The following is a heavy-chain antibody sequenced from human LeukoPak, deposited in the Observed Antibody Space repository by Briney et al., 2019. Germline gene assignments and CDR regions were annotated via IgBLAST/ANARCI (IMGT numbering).Heavy chain of an antibody. D-gene: IGHD5-12*01. CDR1: GYTFTSYG. CDR3: ARARLRGRNVSWYYYYYYMDV. Sequence: ASVKVSCKASGYTFTSYGISWVRQAPGQGLEWMGWISAYNGNTNYAQKLQGRVTMTTDTSTSTAYMELSSLRSEDTAVYYCARARLRGRNVSWYYYYYYMDVWGKGTTVTISS. J-gene: IGHJ6*03. CDR2: ISAYNGNT. V-gene: IGHV1-18*01.